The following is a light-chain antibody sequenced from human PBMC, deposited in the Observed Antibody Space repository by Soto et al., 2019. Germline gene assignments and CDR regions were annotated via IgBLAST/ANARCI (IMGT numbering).Light chain of an antibody. CDR1: QNINKW. J-gene: IGKJ1*01. CDR2: DAS. Sequence: DIQMTQSPSTLSASVGDRVTITCRASQNINKWLAWYQHKPGKAPKVLIYDASSLESGVPSSFSGSGSGTEFTLTISSLQPDDSAIYYCEQYNNYEWTCGQGTKVEIK. CDR3: EQYNNYEWT. V-gene: IGKV1-5*01.